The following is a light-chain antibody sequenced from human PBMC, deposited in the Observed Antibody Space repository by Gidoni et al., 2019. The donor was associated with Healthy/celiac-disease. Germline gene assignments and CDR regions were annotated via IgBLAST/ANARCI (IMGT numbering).Light chain of an antibody. J-gene: IGLJ3*02. Sequence: QSALTQPASVSGSPGQSINISCPGTSSDVGGYNYVSWYQQHPGKAPKLMIYDVSNRPSGVSNRFSGSKSGNTASLTISGLQAEDEADYYCSSYTSSSTPWVFGGGTKLTVL. CDR3: SSYTSSSTPWV. CDR1: SSDVGGYNY. CDR2: DVS. V-gene: IGLV2-14*03.